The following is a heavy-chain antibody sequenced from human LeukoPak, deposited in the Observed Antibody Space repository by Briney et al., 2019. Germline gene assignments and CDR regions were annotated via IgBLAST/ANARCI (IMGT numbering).Heavy chain of an antibody. CDR3: ARGWDIVVVPAGYYYDSSGYFDY. J-gene: IGHJ4*02. D-gene: IGHD3-22*01. Sequence: ASVKVSCKASGYTFTSYYMHWVRQAPGEGLEWMGIINPTGGSTSYAQKFQGRVTMTRDTSTSTVYMELSSLRSDDTAVYYCARGWDIVVVPAGYYYDSSGYFDYWGQGTLVTVSS. CDR1: GYTFTSYY. CDR2: INPTGGST. V-gene: IGHV1-46*01.